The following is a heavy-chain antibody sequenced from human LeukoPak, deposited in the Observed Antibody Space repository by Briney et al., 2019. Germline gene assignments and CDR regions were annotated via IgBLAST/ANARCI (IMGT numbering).Heavy chain of an antibody. CDR3: ARGPAVLEWLLYG. J-gene: IGHJ4*02. Sequence: GSLRLSCAASGFTFSSYSMNWVRQAPGKGLEWVSYISSSSSDIYYADSVKGRFTISRDNAKNSLYLQMNSLRAEDTAVYYCARGPAVLEWLLYGWGQGTLVTVSS. V-gene: IGHV3-21*05. CDR2: ISSSSSDI. D-gene: IGHD3-3*01. CDR1: GFTFSSYS.